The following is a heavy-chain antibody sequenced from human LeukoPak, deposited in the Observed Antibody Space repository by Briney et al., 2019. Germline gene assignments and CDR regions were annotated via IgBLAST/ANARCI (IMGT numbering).Heavy chain of an antibody. D-gene: IGHD6-13*01. CDR2: IDPSDSYT. V-gene: IGHV5-10-1*01. CDR1: GYSFTSYW. CDR3: ARHGPGAGYSSSWYGYYFDY. Sequence: GESLRISCKGSGYSFTSYWISWVRQMPGRGLEWMGRIDPSDSYTNYSPSFQGHVTISADKSISTAYLQWSSLKASDTAMYYCARHGPGAGYSSSWYGYYFDYWGQGTLVTVSS. J-gene: IGHJ4*02.